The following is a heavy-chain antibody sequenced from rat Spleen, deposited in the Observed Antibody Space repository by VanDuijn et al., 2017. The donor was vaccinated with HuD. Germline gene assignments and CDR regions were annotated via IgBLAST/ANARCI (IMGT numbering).Heavy chain of an antibody. CDR3: ARHLISLITIDYVMDA. Sequence: EVQLVESGGGLVQPGRSMKLSCAASGFTFSNYYMAWVRQAPTKGLEWVASISTGGGNTYYRDSVKGRFTISRDNAKSTLYLQMDSLRSEDTATYYCARHLISLITIDYVMDAWGQGASVTVSS. D-gene: IGHD1-2*01. CDR2: ISTGGGNT. V-gene: IGHV5-25*01. J-gene: IGHJ4*01. CDR1: GFTFSNYY.